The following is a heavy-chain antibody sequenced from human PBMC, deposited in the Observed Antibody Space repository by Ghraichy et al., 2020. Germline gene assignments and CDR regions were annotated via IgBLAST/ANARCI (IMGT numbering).Heavy chain of an antibody. J-gene: IGHJ4*02. CDR2: IKDDGTET. D-gene: IGHD5-18*01. Sequence: GGSLRLSCAASAFIFSTYWMTWVRQAPGKGLEWVATIKDDGTETYYVDSVKGRFTISRDNAKNSLYLQMSSLRAEDAATYYCARDDGYGRSVYWSQGTLVTVSS. V-gene: IGHV3-7*01. CDR3: ARDDGYGRSVY. CDR1: AFIFSTYW.